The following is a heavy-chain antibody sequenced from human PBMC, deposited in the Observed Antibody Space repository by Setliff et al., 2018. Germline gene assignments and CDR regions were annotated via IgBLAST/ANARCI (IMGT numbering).Heavy chain of an antibody. Sequence: ESGPTLVNPTPTLTLTCTFSGFSLSTSGVGVGWIRQPPGKALEWLALIYWDDDKRYSPSLKSRLTITKDTSKNQVVLTMTNMDPVDTATYYCAHGGDFWSGYWGGGPRKVGYYFDYWGQGTLVTVSS. V-gene: IGHV2-5*02. J-gene: IGHJ4*02. CDR1: GFSLSTSGVG. D-gene: IGHD3-3*01. CDR3: AHGGDFWSGYWGGGPRKVGYYFDY. CDR2: IYWDDDK.